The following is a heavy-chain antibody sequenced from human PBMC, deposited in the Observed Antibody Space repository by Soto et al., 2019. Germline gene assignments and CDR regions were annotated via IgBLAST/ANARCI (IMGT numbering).Heavy chain of an antibody. V-gene: IGHV4-59*01. Sequence: SETLSLTCTVSGGSISSYYWSWIRQPPGKGLEWIGYIYYSGSTNYNPSLKSRVTISVDTSKNQFSLKLSSVTAADTAVYYCARRPVAGTGAFDIWGQGTMVTVSS. J-gene: IGHJ3*02. D-gene: IGHD6-19*01. CDR3: ARRPVAGTGAFDI. CDR2: IYYSGST. CDR1: GGSISSYY.